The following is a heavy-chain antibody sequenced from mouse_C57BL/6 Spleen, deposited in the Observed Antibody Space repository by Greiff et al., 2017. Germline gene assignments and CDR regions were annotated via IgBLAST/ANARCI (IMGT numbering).Heavy chain of an antibody. CDR2: IDPETGAT. CDR1: GYNIKDDY. J-gene: IGHJ2*01. CDR3: TTGPLGWEEDY. Sequence: EVQLQQSGAELVRPGASVKLSCTASGYNIKDDYMHWVKQRPEQGLAWIGWIDPETGATEYASKFKGKAPITAATYSNTAYLQLSSLTSEDTAVYYCTTGPLGWEEDYWGQGTTLTVSS. V-gene: IGHV14-4*01. D-gene: IGHD4-1*01.